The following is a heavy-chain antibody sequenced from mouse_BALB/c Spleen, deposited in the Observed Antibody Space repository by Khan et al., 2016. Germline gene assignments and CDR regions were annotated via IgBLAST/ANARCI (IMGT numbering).Heavy chain of an antibody. V-gene: IGHV3-8*02. CDR2: ISYSGST. Sequence: VQLKESGPSLVKPSQTLSLTCSVTGDSITRGYWNWIRKFPGNKLEYMGYISYSGSTYYNPSLKSRFSITRDTSKNQYYLQLNSVTTEDTATYYCATYDGYYFDYWSQGTTLTVSS. D-gene: IGHD2-3*01. CDR1: GDSITRGY. CDR3: ATYDGYYFDY. J-gene: IGHJ2*01.